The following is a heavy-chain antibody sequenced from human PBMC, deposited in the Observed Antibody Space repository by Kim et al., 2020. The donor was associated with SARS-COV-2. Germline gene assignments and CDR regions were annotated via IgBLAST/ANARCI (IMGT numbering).Heavy chain of an antibody. Sequence: SETLSLTCTVSGGSISRSSYYWAWIRQPPGKGLEWNGSNYYSGSSYSNLSLKSRVTLSADTYKNKFSLNLRSVTAADTAVYYCARAGPQEGYCDHWGRGT. CDR3: ARAGPQEGYCDH. CDR2: NYYSGSS. J-gene: IGHJ2*01. CDR1: GGSISRSSYY. V-gene: IGHV4-39*01.